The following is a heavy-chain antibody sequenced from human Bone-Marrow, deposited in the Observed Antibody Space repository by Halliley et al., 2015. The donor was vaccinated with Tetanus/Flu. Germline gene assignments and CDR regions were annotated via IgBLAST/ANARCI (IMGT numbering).Heavy chain of an antibody. CDR2: IYSNDDT. CDR3: AHRPPNWGESSGWYFDL. D-gene: IGHD7-27*01. Sequence: LVKPTQTLTLTCTFSGVSLSTTGVGVGWIRQSPGRALEWLALIYSNDDTRYSPSLKSRLTITKDTPKNQVVLTMTNMDPVDTATYYCAHRPPNWGESSGWYFDLWGRGNLVTVSS. CDR1: GVSLSTTGVG. V-gene: IGHV2-5*01. J-gene: IGHJ2*01.